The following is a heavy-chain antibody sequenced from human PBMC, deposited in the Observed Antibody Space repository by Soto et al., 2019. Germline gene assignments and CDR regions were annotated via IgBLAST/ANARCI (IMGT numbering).Heavy chain of an antibody. D-gene: IGHD2-21*01. CDR1: GVSISDDNYY. J-gene: IGHJ4*02. CDR2: IYNRGNT. CDR3: AGGLSGDKVDQ. V-gene: IGHV4-30-4*01. Sequence: PSETLSLTCTVSGVSISDDNYYWSWIRQPPGKDLEWIGHIYNRGNTYNNPSLRSRLTISLDTSKSQFSLNLNSVTAADTAVYYCAGGLSGDKVDQWGQGTLVTVSS.